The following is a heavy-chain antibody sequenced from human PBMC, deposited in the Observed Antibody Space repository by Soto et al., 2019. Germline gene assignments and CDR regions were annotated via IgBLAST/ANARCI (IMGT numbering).Heavy chain of an antibody. D-gene: IGHD1-1*01. CDR1: GGTFSSYA. Sequence: QVQLVQSGAEVKKPGSSVKVSCKASGGTFSSYAISWVRQAPGQGLEWMGGIIPIFGTANYAQKFEGRVTSTADKSTSTAYMELSSLRAEDTAVYYCASGRGIAGTTSSLVDYWGQGTLVTVSS. J-gene: IGHJ4*02. CDR2: IIPIFGTA. CDR3: ASGRGIAGTTSSLVDY. V-gene: IGHV1-69*06.